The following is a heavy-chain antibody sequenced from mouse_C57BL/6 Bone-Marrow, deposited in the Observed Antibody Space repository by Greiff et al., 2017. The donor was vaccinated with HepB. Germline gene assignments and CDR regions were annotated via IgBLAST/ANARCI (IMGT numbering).Heavy chain of an antibody. Sequence: VQLVESGAELARPGASVKMSCKASGYTFTSYTMHWVKQRPGQGLEWIGYINPSSGYTKYNQKFKDKATLTADKSSSTAYMQLSSLTSEDSAVYYCARIGLGRVYYAMDYWGQGTSVTVSS. CDR2: INPSSGYT. J-gene: IGHJ4*01. D-gene: IGHD4-1*01. CDR1: GYTFTSYT. V-gene: IGHV1-4*01. CDR3: ARIGLGRVYYAMDY.